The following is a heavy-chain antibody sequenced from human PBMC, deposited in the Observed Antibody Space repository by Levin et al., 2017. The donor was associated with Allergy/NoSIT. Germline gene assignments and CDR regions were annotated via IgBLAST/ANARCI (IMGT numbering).Heavy chain of an antibody. J-gene: IGHJ5*02. Sequence: ASVKVSCKASGYTFTGYYMHWVRQAPGQGLEWMGRINPNSGGTNYAQKFQGRVTMTRDTSISTAYMELSRLRSDDTAVYYCARVAISFHYYDSSGRGAIWFDPWGQGTLVTVSS. D-gene: IGHD3-22*01. CDR1: GYTFTGYY. V-gene: IGHV1-2*06. CDR2: INPNSGGT. CDR3: ARVAISFHYYDSSGRGAIWFDP.